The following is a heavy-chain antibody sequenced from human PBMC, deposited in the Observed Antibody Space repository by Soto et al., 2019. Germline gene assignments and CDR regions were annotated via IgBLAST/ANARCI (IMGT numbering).Heavy chain of an antibody. Sequence: SETLSLTCSVSGGSISSGYHYWSWVRQHPGKGQEWIGYMSYSGSAYYNSSLKSRVTISVDTSKNEFSLNLSSVTAADTAVYYCARASFDYSGGYYFDSWGQGTLVTVSS. CDR1: GGSISSGYHY. CDR3: ARASFDYSGGYYFDS. V-gene: IGHV4-31*03. J-gene: IGHJ4*02. D-gene: IGHD4-4*01. CDR2: MSYSGSA.